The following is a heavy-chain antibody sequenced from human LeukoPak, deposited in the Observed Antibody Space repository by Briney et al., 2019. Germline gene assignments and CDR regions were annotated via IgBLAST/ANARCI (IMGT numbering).Heavy chain of an antibody. CDR3: ARDTYNYGSSAYFFDY. V-gene: IGHV4-59*12. J-gene: IGHJ4*02. CDR2: IYYSGST. Sequence: SETLSLTCTVSGGSISSYYWSWIRQPPGKGLEYNGYIYYSGSTNYNPSLKSRVTMSVDTSKNQFSLKLSSVTAADTAVYYCARDTYNYGSSAYFFDYWGQGTLVTVSS. CDR1: GGSISSYY. D-gene: IGHD5-18*01.